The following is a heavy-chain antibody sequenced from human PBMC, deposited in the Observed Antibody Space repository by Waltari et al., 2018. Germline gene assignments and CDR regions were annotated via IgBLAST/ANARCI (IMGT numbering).Heavy chain of an antibody. CDR3: AGDRSITMRVGGGGFDY. D-gene: IGHD3-22*01. J-gene: IGHJ4*02. CDR2: IYYSGST. V-gene: IGHV4-59*01. CDR1: GGSISSYY. Sequence: QVQLQESGPGLVKPSETLSLTCTVSGGSISSYYWSWIRQPPGKGLEWIGYIYYSGSTNYNPPPKMRGHLSGETAKNQFSPKRGSGTGGDTAGDYGAGDRSITMRVGGGGFDYWGQGTLVTVSS.